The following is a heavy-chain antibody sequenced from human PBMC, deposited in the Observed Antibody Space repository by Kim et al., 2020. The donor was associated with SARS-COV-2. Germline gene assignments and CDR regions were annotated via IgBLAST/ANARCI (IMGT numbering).Heavy chain of an antibody. CDR3: ARDHRRGSSWYGGYYGMDV. CDR1: GFTFSSYW. D-gene: IGHD6-13*01. V-gene: IGHV3-74*01. J-gene: IGHJ6*02. Sequence: GGSLRLSCAASGFTFSSYWMHWVRQAPGKGLVWVSRINSDGSSTSYADSVKGRFTISRDNAKNTLYLQMNSLRAEDTAVYYCARDHRRGSSWYGGYYGMDVWGQGTPVTVSS. CDR2: INSDGSST.